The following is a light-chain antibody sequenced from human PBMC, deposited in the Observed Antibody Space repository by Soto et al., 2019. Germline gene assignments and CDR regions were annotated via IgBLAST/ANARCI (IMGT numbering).Light chain of an antibody. CDR3: QQRSNWPPEVT. CDR1: QSVSSS. J-gene: IGKJ3*01. Sequence: EIVLTQSPDTQSLSPGERATLSCRASQSVSSSLAWYQQIPGQAPRLLIYDASNRATGIPARFSGSGSGTDFTLTISSLEPEDFAVYYCQQRSNWPPEVTFGPGTKVDIK. CDR2: DAS. V-gene: IGKV3-11*01.